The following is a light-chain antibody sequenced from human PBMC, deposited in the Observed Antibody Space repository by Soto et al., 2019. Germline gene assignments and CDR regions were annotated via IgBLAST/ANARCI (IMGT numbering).Light chain of an antibody. CDR2: KAS. CDR1: QSISSW. CDR3: QQYNSYSGT. V-gene: IGKV1-5*03. J-gene: IGKJ2*02. Sequence: DIQMTQSPSTLSASVGDRVNISCRASQSISSWLAWYQQKPGKAPKILIYKASSLESGVPSRFSGSGSGTEFTLTISSLQPDDFATYYCQQYNSYSGTFGQGTKVDIK.